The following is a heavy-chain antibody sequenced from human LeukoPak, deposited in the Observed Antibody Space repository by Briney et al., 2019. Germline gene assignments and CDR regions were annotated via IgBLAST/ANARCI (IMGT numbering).Heavy chain of an antibody. V-gene: IGHV3-74*01. CDR2: ITNDGSST. CDR3: AREGIHLKSTFEY. J-gene: IGHJ4*02. Sequence: GGSLRLSCAASGLTFSSHWMHWVRQAPGKGLVWVSRITNDGSSTTYADSVKGRFTISRDNAKNMLYLQVNSLRAEDTAVYYCAREGIHLKSTFEYWGQGTLVTVSS. CDR1: GLTFSSHW. D-gene: IGHD5-18*01.